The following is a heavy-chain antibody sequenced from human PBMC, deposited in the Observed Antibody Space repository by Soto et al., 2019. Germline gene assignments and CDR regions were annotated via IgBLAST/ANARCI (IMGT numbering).Heavy chain of an antibody. D-gene: IGHD1-1*01. CDR1: GFTVSSNY. Sequence: GGSLRLSCAASGFTVSSNYMSWVRQAPGKGLEWVSVIYSGGSTYYADSVKGRFTISRANSKNTLYLQMNSLRAEDTAVYYCAAQLENDAFDIWGQGPMVTVSS. J-gene: IGHJ3*02. V-gene: IGHV3-66*02. CDR2: IYSGGST. CDR3: AAQLENDAFDI.